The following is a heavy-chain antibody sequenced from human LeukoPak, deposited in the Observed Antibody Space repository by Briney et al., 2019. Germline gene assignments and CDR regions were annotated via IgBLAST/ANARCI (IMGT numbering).Heavy chain of an antibody. CDR1: GGSITSYY. D-gene: IGHD3-10*01. J-gene: IGHJ5*02. CDR2: IYYSGST. Sequence: PSETLSLTCTVSGGSITSYYWHWIRQPPGKGLEWIGYIYYSGSTNYSPSIKSRVTISVDTSRNQFSLKLHSVTAADTAVYYCARDRGRATWFDPWGQGTAVTVSS. CDR3: ARDRGRATWFDP. V-gene: IGHV4-59*01.